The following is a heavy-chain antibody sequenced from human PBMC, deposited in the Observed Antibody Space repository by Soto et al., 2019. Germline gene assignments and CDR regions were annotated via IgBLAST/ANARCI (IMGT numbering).Heavy chain of an antibody. CDR1: VYSITAGGYY. D-gene: IGHD6-19*01. CDR2: FYSSGSI. V-gene: IGHV4-39*07. J-gene: IGHJ5*02. Sequence: SETLSLTCFVSVYSITAGGYYWRWILHHPGKGLEWIGSFYSSGSIIYNPSLRSRVSISGDTSSNQFSMSLTSVTAADTARYYCARMYSSGSGWFHPWGQGTLVTVPQ. CDR3: ARMYSSGSGWFHP.